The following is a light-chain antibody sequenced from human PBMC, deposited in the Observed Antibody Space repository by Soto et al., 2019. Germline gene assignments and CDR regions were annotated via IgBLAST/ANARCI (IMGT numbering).Light chain of an antibody. V-gene: IGLV2-23*02. J-gene: IGLJ3*02. CDR1: SSDVGSYNL. Sequence: QSVLTQPASVSGSPGQSITISCTGTSSDVGSYNLVSWYQQHPGKAPKLMIYEVSKRPSGVSNRFSGSKSGNTASLTISGLQAEDEADYYCCSYARSRTWVFGGGTKLTVL. CDR3: CSYARSRTWV. CDR2: EVS.